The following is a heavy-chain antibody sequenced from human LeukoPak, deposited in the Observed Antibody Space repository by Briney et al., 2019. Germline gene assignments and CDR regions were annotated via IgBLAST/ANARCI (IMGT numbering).Heavy chain of an antibody. CDR2: INWNSDNI. CDR3: ARASYYYDTTGLGAVDI. CDR1: GFTFDDYA. J-gene: IGHJ3*02. V-gene: IGHV3-9*01. D-gene: IGHD3-22*01. Sequence: PGGSLRLSCAASGFTFDDYAMHWVRQAPGKGLEWVSGINWNSDNIGYADSVKGRFTISRDDAKKSLFLQMNSLRTEDTALYYCARASYYYDTTGLGAVDIWGQGTMVTVSS.